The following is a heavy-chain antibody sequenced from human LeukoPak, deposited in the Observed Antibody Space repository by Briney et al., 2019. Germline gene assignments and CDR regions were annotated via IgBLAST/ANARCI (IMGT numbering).Heavy chain of an antibody. Sequence: LGESLKISCKGSGSSFTSYWIGWVRQMPGKGLEWMGIIYPGDSDTRYSPSFQGQVTISADKSISTAYLQWSSLEASDTAMYYCARRPYSSSWHGVDWFDPWGQGTLVTVSS. J-gene: IGHJ5*02. D-gene: IGHD6-13*01. CDR2: IYPGDSDT. V-gene: IGHV5-51*01. CDR1: GSSFTSYW. CDR3: ARRPYSSSWHGVDWFDP.